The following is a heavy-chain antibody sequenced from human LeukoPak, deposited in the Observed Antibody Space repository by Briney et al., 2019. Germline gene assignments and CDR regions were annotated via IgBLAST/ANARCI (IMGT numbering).Heavy chain of an antibody. J-gene: IGHJ6*02. CDR1: GHTSTTYA. CDR2: INAGNGNI. D-gene: IGHD2-2*01. CDR3: ARGYCSSTSCYMDV. Sequence: ASVKVSCKASGHTSTTYAIHWVRQAPGQGLEWMGWINAGNGNIKYSQKLQGRVTITGDTSASTAYMELSSLRSEDTAVYYCARGYCSSTSCYMDVWGQGTTVT. V-gene: IGHV1-3*01.